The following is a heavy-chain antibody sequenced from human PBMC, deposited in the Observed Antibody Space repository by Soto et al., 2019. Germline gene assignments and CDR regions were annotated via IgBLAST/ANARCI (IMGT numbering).Heavy chain of an antibody. CDR3: ARVHVVVPAATSSHDYYYYYGMDV. CDR2: IKTNSGGT. V-gene: IGHV1-2*04. J-gene: IGHJ6*02. D-gene: IGHD2-2*01. Sequence: ASVKVSCKASGYTFTGYYMHWVRQAPGQGLEWMGRIKTNSGGTNYAQKFQGWVTMTRDTSISTAYMELSRLRSDDTAVYYCARVHVVVPAATSSHDYYYYYGMDVWGQGTTVTVSS. CDR1: GYTFTGYY.